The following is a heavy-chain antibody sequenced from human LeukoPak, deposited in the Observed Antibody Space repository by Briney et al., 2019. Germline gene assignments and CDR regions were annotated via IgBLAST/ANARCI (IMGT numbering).Heavy chain of an antibody. J-gene: IGHJ3*02. D-gene: IGHD5-12*01. CDR3: ARAWQNGFDI. CDR1: GXSFSSHW. V-gene: IGHV3-7*04. Sequence: PGGSLRLSCAASGXSFSSHWMSWVRQAPGKGLGWVASTKQDGTGKYYVDSVKGRFTISRDNDKNSLYLQMNSLRAEDTAVYYCARAWQNGFDIWGQGTMVTVSS. CDR2: TKQDGTGK.